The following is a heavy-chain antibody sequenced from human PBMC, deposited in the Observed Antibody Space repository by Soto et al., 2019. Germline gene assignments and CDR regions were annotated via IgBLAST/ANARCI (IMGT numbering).Heavy chain of an antibody. CDR2: IYYSGST. J-gene: IGHJ4*02. Sequence: SETLSLTCTVSGGSISSGGYYWGWIRQPPGKGLEWIGNIYYSGSTYYNPSLKSRVTISVDTSKNQFSLKLSSVTAADTAVYYCAELEPDYWGQGTLVTVSS. CDR1: GGSISSGGYY. V-gene: IGHV4-39*01. D-gene: IGHD1-1*01. CDR3: AELEPDY.